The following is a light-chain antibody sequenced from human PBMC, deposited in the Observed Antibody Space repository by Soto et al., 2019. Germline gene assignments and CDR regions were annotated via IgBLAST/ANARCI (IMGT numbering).Light chain of an antibody. V-gene: IGKV1-39*01. Sequence: DIQMTQSPSSLSASVGDRVIISCRARQNISSSLNWYQQKPGQVPKLLIYAASSLQSGVPSRFSGSGSGTDFTLATSSLQPEYFATYYCQQSYSRPFAFGPGTKVYIK. CDR2: AAS. CDR3: QQSYSRPFA. CDR1: QNISSS. J-gene: IGKJ3*01.